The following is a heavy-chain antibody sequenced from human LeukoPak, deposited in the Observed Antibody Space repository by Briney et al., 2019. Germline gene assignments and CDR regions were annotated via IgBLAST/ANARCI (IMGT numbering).Heavy chain of an antibody. J-gene: IGHJ4*02. D-gene: IGHD3-16*01. CDR2: IFGGGST. CDR1: GFTVSSNY. Sequence: GGSLRLSCAASGFTVSSNYMTWVRQAPGKGLEWVSVIFGGGSTYDADSVKGRFTISRDNSKNILFLQMNSLRVEDTAVYYCARGPGGYDNWGQGTLVTVSS. V-gene: IGHV3-66*01. CDR3: ARGPGGYDN.